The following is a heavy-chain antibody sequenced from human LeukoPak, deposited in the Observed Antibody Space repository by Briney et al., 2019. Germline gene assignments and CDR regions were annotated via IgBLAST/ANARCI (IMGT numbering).Heavy chain of an antibody. J-gene: IGHJ1*01. Sequence: GGSLRLSCAASGFTFSSYAMSWVRQAPGKGLEWVSGISWNSGSIGYADSVKGRFTISRDNAKNSLYLQMNSLRAEDTALYYCAKDEDVNSSRRGLWLSRFGSNNLFQHWGQGTLVTVSS. D-gene: IGHD6-19*01. V-gene: IGHV3-9*01. CDR3: AKDEDVNSSRRGLWLSRFGSNNLFQH. CDR2: ISWNSGSI. CDR1: GFTFSSYA.